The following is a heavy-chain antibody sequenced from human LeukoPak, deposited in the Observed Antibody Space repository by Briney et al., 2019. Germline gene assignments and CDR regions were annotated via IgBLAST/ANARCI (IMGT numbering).Heavy chain of an antibody. CDR1: GFTFSSYG. D-gene: IGHD3-22*01. CDR2: ISYDGRNK. J-gene: IGHJ4*02. Sequence: GGSLRLSCAASGFTFSSYGMHWVRQAPGKGLEWVAGISYDGRNKEYVDSVKGRFTISRDNSKNTLYLQMNSLRAEDTALYYCARARNDYDSNGFSLLDYWGQGTLVTVSS. CDR3: ARARNDYDSNGFSLLDY. V-gene: IGHV3-30*03.